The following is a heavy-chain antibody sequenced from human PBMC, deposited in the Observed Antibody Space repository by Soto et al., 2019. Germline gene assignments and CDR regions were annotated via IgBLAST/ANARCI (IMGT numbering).Heavy chain of an antibody. D-gene: IGHD4-17*01. CDR3: ARADGFRGDYGSKWY. V-gene: IGHV4-30-4*01. J-gene: IGHJ4*02. CDR1: GGSISSGDYY. CDR2: IYYSGST. Sequence: SETLSITCTVSGGSISSGDYYWSWIRQPPGKGLEWIGYIYYSGSTYYNPSLKSRVTISVDTSKNQFSLKLSSVTAADTAVYYCARADGFRGDYGSKWYWGQGTLVTVSS.